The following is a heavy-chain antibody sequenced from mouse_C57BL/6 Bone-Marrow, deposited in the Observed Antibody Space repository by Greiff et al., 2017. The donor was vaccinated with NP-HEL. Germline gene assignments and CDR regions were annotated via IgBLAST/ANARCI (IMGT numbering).Heavy chain of an antibody. Sequence: EVMLVESGGDLVKPGGSLKLSCAASGFTFSSYGMSWVRQTPDKRLEWVATISSGGSYTYYPDSVKGRFTISRDNAKNTLYLQMSSLKSEDTAMYYCARHLRQLRLPFAYWGQGTLVTVSA. V-gene: IGHV5-6*01. CDR3: ARHLRQLRLPFAY. J-gene: IGHJ3*01. CDR1: GFTFSSYG. D-gene: IGHD3-2*02. CDR2: ISSGGSYT.